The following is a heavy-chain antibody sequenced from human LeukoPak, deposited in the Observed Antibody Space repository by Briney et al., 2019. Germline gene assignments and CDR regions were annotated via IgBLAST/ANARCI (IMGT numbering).Heavy chain of an antibody. J-gene: IGHJ4*02. CDR2: ISPNSGVT. CDR3: ARDSSEILPLGY. Sequence: ASVKVSCNATGYTFSGYYIHWVRQAPGQGLEWMGRISPNSGVTNYTQRFQGRVTMTRDASTSTAFMELSSLRSDDTAVYYCARDSSEILPLGYWGQGTLVTVSS. V-gene: IGHV1-2*06. CDR1: GYTFSGYY.